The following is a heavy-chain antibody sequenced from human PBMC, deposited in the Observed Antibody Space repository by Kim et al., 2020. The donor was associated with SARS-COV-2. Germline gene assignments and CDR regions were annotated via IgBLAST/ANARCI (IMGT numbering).Heavy chain of an antibody. V-gene: IGHV3-30*04. J-gene: IGHJ4*02. CDR2: ISYDGSNK. CDR1: GFTFSAYA. Sequence: GGSLRLSCAASGFTFSAYAMHWVRQAPGKGLEWVAVISYDGSNKYYADSVKGRFTISRDNSKKTLYLQMNSLRAEDTAMYYCARPYYYDSSDYEDHWGQG. D-gene: IGHD3-22*01. CDR3: ARPYYYDSSDYEDH.